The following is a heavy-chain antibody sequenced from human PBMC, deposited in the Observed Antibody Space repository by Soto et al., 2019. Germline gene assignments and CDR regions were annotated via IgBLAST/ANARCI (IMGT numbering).Heavy chain of an antibody. CDR3: AKSYYYDSSGYYNWFDP. CDR1: GFTFSSYG. CDR2: ISYDGSNK. D-gene: IGHD3-22*01. V-gene: IGHV3-30*18. Sequence: LRLSCAASGFTFSSYGMHWVRQAPGKGLEWVAVISYDGSNKYYADSVKGRFTISRDNSKNTLYLQVNSLRAEDTAVYYCAKSYYYDSSGYYNWFDPWGQGTLVTVSS. J-gene: IGHJ5*02.